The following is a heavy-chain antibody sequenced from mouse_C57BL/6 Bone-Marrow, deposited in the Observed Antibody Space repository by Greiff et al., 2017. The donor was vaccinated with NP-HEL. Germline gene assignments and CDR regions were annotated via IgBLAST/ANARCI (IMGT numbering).Heavy chain of an antibody. CDR3: ARSGYDYWYFDV. J-gene: IGHJ1*03. Sequence: EVMLVESGGGLVQPGGSLSLSCAASGFTFPDYYMSWVRQPPGKALEWLGFIRNKANGYTTEYSASVKGRFTISRDNSQSILYLQMNALRAEDSATYYCARSGYDYWYFDVWGTGTTVTVSS. V-gene: IGHV7-3*01. CDR2: IRNKANGYTT. D-gene: IGHD2-3*01. CDR1: GFTFPDYY.